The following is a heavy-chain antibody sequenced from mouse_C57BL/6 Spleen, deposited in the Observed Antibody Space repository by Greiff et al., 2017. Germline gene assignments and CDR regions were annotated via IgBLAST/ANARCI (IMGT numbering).Heavy chain of an antibody. V-gene: IGHV1-15*01. D-gene: IGHD1-1*01. CDR3: TRSHGSSSYYAMDY. J-gene: IGHJ4*01. CDR2: IDPETGGT. Sequence: VQLQQSGAELVRPGASVTLSCKASGYTFTDYEMHWVKQTPVHGLEWIGAIDPETGGTAYNQKFKGKAILTADKSSSTAYMELRSLTSEDSAVYYCTRSHGSSSYYAMDYWGQGTSVTVSS. CDR1: GYTFTDYE.